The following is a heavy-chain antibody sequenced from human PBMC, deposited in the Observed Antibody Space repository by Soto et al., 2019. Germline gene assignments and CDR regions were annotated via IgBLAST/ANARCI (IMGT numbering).Heavy chain of an antibody. J-gene: IGHJ4*02. CDR3: AKSYGDTWMHYYFEY. V-gene: IGHV3-23*01. CDR2: ISGSGGST. Sequence: EVQLLESGGGLVQPGGSLRLSCAASRFTFSGYSMSWVRQAPGKGLEWVSGISGSGGSTYYADSVKGRFTISRDNSESTLFLQMNSLIAEDTALYYCAKSYGDTWMHYYFEYWGQGTLVTVSS. D-gene: IGHD5-18*01. CDR1: RFTFSGYS.